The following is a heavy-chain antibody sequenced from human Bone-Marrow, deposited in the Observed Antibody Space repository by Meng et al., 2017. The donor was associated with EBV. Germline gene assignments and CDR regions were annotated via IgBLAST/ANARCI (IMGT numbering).Heavy chain of an antibody. CDR3: TTGRHYYDSSGKGDY. J-gene: IGHJ4*02. CDR1: GFTFSNAW. D-gene: IGHD3-22*01. Sequence: EVQLVESGGGLVKPGGYLRLSCVAAGFTFSNAWMSWVRQAPGKGLEWVGRIKSKTDGGTTDYAAPVKGRFTISRDDSKNTLYLQMNSLKTEDTAVYYCTTGRHYYDSSGKGDYWGQGTLVTVAS. CDR2: IKSKTDGGTT. V-gene: IGHV3-15*01.